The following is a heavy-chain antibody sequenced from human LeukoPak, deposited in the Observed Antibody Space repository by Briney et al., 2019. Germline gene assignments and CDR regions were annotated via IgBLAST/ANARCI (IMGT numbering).Heavy chain of an antibody. CDR2: INPNSGGT. V-gene: IGHV1-2*02. CDR1: GYTFTGYH. Sequence: GASVKVSCKASGYTFTGYHMHWVRQAPGQGLEWMGWINPNSGGTNYAQKFQGRVTMTRGTSISTAYMELSRLRSDDTAVYYCARDLGFGELSYDYWGQGTLVTVSS. D-gene: IGHD3-10*01. J-gene: IGHJ4*02. CDR3: ARDLGFGELSYDY.